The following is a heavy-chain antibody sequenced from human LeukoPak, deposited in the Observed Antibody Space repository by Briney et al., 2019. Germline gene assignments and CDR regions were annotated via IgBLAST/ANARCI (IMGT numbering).Heavy chain of an antibody. CDR3: AHRPSSGYSHYFDY. J-gene: IGHJ4*02. CDR2: IYWDDDK. V-gene: IGHV2-5*02. Sequence: SGPTLVNPTQTLTLTCTFSGFSLSTSGVGVGWIRQPPGKALEWPALIYWDDDKRYSPSLKSRLTITKDTPKNQVVLTMTNMDPVDTATYYCAHRPSSGYSHYFDYWGQGTLVTVSS. D-gene: IGHD3-3*01. CDR1: GFSLSTSGVG.